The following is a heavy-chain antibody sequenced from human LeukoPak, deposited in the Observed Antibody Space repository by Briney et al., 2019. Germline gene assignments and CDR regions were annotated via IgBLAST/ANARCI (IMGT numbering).Heavy chain of an antibody. V-gene: IGHV3-48*01. D-gene: IGHD2-2*01. Sequence: PGGSLRLSCAASGFSFSSYSMNWVRQAPGKGLEWISYISSSGSTKLYADSVKGRFTISRDNSKNTLYLQMNGLRAEDTAVYYCAKGDSSLPYYYFDYWGQGTLVTVSS. CDR1: GFSFSSYS. CDR2: ISSSGSTK. J-gene: IGHJ4*02. CDR3: AKGDSSLPYYYFDY.